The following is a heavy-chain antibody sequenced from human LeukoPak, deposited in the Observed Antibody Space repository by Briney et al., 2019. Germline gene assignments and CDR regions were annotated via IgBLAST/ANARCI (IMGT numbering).Heavy chain of an antibody. CDR2: INHSGST. CDR3: ARGAVSGYDSAGRHFDY. J-gene: IGHJ4*02. D-gene: IGHD5-12*01. CDR1: GGSFSGYY. V-gene: IGHV4-34*01. Sequence: SETLSLTCAVYGGSFSGYYWSWIRQPPGKGLEWIGEINHSGSTSYNPSLKSRVTISVDTSKNQFSLKLSSVTAADTAVYYCARGAVSGYDSAGRHFDYWGQGTLVTVSS.